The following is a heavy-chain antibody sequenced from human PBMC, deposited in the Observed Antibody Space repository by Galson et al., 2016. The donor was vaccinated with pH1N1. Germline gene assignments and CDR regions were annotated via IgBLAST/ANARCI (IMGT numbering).Heavy chain of an antibody. V-gene: IGHV3-21*04. CDR3: ARRFFEYLEGLPSDAFDI. D-gene: IGHD3-3*01. J-gene: IGHJ3*02. CDR1: GFTFSSYN. Sequence: SLRLSCAASGFTFSSYNMNWVRQAPGKGLEWVSLISSSTTYIYYADSLKGRFTISRDNAKKSLYLEMNSLRVEDTAVYYCARRFFEYLEGLPSDAFDIWGPGTMVTVSS. CDR2: ISSSTTYI.